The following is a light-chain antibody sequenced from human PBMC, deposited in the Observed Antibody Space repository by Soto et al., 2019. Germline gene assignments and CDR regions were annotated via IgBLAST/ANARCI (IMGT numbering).Light chain of an antibody. CDR2: DNN. CDR1: SSDVGIYNY. CDR3: ATWDGSLPGEV. J-gene: IGLJ2*01. Sequence: QSVLTQPASVSGSPGQSIAISCTGSSSDVGIYNYVSWYQQHPGKVPKLLIYDNNKRPSGIPDRFSGSKSGTSGTLDITGLQTGDEADYYCATWDGSLPGEVFGGGTKLTVL. V-gene: IGLV1-51*01.